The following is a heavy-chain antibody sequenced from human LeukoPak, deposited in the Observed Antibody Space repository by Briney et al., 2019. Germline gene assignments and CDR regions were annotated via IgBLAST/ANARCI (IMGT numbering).Heavy chain of an antibody. Sequence: QPGGSLRLSCAASGFAVSSKYMTWVRQAPGKGLEWVSAISGSGGSTYYADSVKGRFTISRDNSKNTLYPQMNSLRDEDTAVYYCAKADRGWGVITKDWGQGTLVTVSS. V-gene: IGHV3-23*01. J-gene: IGHJ4*02. CDR3: AKADRGWGVITKD. D-gene: IGHD3-10*01. CDR2: ISGSGGST. CDR1: GFAVSSKY.